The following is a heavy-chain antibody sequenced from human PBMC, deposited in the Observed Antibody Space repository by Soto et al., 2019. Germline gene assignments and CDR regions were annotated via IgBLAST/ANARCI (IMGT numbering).Heavy chain of an antibody. CDR3: ARGVPFYSSDKPANFDY. CDR2: ISVSSTYA. V-gene: IGHV3-11*05. Sequence: QVQLLESGGGLVKPGGSLRLSCAASGFTFSDYYMSWIRQAPGKGLECVAYISVSSTYANYVDSVEGRFTISRDNAKNSLFLQMNSLRAEDTAVYYCARGVPFYSSDKPANFDYWGQGALVTVSS. CDR1: GFTFSDYY. D-gene: IGHD2-21*01. J-gene: IGHJ4*02.